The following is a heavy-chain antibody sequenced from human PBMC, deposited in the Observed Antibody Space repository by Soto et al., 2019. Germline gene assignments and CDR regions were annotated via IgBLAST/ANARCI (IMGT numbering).Heavy chain of an antibody. V-gene: IGHV3-30-3*01. CDR1: GFTFSSYA. D-gene: IGHD3-3*01. CDR2: ISYDGSNK. J-gene: IGHJ4*02. Sequence: GGSLRLSCAASGFTFSSYAMHWVRQAPGKGLEWVAVISYDGSNKYYADSVKGRFTISRDNSKNTLYLQMNSLRAEDTAVYYCARGARGVEWLLGAFDYWGQGTLVTVSS. CDR3: ARGARGVEWLLGAFDY.